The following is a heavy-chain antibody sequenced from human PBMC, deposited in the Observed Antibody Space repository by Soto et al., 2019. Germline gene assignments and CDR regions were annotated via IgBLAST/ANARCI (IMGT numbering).Heavy chain of an antibody. D-gene: IGHD1-7*01. CDR1: GYTFTGYY. CDR2: INPNSGGT. J-gene: IGHJ3*02. CDR3: ARGPTAGTTLAFDI. Sequence: ASVKVSCKASGYTFTGYYMHWVRQAPGQGLEWMGWINPNSGGTNYAQKFQGRVTMTRDTSISTAYMELSRLRSDDTAVYYCARGPTAGTTLAFDIWGQGTMVTVSS. V-gene: IGHV1-2*02.